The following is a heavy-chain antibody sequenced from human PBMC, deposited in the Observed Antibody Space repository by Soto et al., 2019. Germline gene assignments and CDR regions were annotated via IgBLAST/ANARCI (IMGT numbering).Heavy chain of an antibody. CDR2: ITSSGGNT. D-gene: IGHD3-16*01. J-gene: IGHJ6*02. V-gene: IGHV3-64*01. CDR3: VRRFPFGYGMHV. CDR1: GFTFSSYA. Sequence: EMQLVESGRGLVQPGGSLRLSCAASGFTFSSYAMHWVRQAPGKGLEYVSAITSSGGNTDYGSSVKGRFTISRDNSKNTLYLQMGSLRAEDMAVYYCVRRFPFGYGMHVWGQVITVTVSS.